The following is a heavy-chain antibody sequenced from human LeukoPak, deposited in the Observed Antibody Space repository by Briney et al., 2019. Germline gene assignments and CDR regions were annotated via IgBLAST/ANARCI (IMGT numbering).Heavy chain of an antibody. D-gene: IGHD6-6*01. CDR1: GFTFSSYW. J-gene: IGHJ4*02. CDR3: ARESSSSSSIKFDY. CDR2: IKQDGSEK. V-gene: IGHV3-7*01. Sequence: GGSLRLSCAASGFTFSSYWMSWVRQAPGKGLEWVANIKQDGSEKYYVDSVKGRFTISRDNAKNSLYLQMNSLRAEDTAVYYCARESSSSSSIKFDYWGQGTLVTVSS.